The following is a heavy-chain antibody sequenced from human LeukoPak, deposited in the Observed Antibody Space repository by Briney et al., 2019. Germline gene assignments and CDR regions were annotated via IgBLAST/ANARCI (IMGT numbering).Heavy chain of an antibody. CDR3: ARVTGYSSGWYWVY. CDR2: IIPIFGTA. J-gene: IGHJ4*02. CDR1: GGTFSSYA. Sequence: GASVKVSCKASGGTFSSYAISWVRQAPGQGLEWMGGIIPIFGTANYAQKFQGRVTITADKSTSTAYMELSSLRSEDTAVYYCARVTGYSSGWYWVYWGQGTLVTVSS. V-gene: IGHV1-69*06. D-gene: IGHD6-19*01.